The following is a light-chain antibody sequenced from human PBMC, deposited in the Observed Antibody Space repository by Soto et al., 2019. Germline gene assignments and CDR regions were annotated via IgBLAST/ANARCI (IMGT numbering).Light chain of an antibody. CDR1: QSISGH. Sequence: EIVLTQSPATLSLSPGERATLSCRASQSISGHLAWYQQKPGQAPRLLMYDVSNRATGIPARFSGSGSGTDFTLTISSLDPEDFAVYYCQQRPNWPLTFGGGTKVQIK. CDR2: DVS. J-gene: IGKJ4*01. V-gene: IGKV3-11*01. CDR3: QQRPNWPLT.